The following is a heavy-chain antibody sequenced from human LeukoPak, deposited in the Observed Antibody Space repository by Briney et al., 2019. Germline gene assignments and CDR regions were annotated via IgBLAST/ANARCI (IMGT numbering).Heavy chain of an antibody. J-gene: IGHJ4*02. CDR2: IIPIFGTA. CDR3: ASGLRYFDWLPLAY. Sequence: SVKVSCKASGGTFSSYAISWVRQAPGQGLEWMGGIIPIFGTANYAQKLQGRVTITTDESTSTAYMELSSLRSEDTAVYYCASGLRYFDWLPLAYWGQGTLVTVSS. V-gene: IGHV1-69*05. D-gene: IGHD3-9*01. CDR1: GGTFSSYA.